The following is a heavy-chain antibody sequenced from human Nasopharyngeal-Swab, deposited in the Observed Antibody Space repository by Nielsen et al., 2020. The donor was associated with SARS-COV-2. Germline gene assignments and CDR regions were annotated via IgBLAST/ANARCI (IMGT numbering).Heavy chain of an antibody. CDR1: GFTFGDYA. CDR2: IRSKAYGGTT. CDR3: TRGMAGAGSFDY. J-gene: IGHJ4*02. V-gene: IGHV3-49*04. Sequence: GESLKISCTASGFTFGDYAMSWVCQAPGKGLEWVGFIRSKAYGGTTGYAASVKGRFTISRDDSKSIAYLQMNSLKTEDTAVYYCTRGMAGAGSFDYWGQGTLVTVSS. D-gene: IGHD2-8*01.